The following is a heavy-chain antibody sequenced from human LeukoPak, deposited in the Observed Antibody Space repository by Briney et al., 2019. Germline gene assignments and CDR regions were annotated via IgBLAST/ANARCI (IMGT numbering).Heavy chain of an antibody. J-gene: IGHJ4*02. D-gene: IGHD3-22*01. CDR3: ARGYYYDSSGYTDY. CDR2: TRNKVNSYTT. Sequence: GGSLGLSCGASGFIFSDHYMDWVRQAPGKGLEWVGRTRNKVNSYTTEYAASVKGRFTISRDDSKNSLYLQMNSLKTEDTAVYYCARGYYYDSSGYTDYWGQGTLVTVSS. CDR1: GFIFSDHY. V-gene: IGHV3-72*01.